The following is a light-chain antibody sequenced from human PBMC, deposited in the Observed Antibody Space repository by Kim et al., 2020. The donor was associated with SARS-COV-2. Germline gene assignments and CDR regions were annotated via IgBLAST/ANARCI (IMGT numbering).Light chain of an antibody. CDR1: QSIGTY. Sequence: DIPMTQSPSSMAASVGDRVTLACRASQSIGTYLNWYQQKPGKAPKILVYAASSLQSGVPSRFIGSVSGTDSTLTISSLQPEDFATDYGKHSHTTPLLYFGGGTKLYIK. CDR3: KHSHTTPLLY. J-gene: IGKJ4*01. CDR2: AAS. V-gene: IGKV1-39*01.